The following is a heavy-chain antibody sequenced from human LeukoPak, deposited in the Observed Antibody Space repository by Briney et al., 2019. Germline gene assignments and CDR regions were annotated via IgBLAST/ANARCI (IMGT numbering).Heavy chain of an antibody. J-gene: IGHJ4*02. CDR2: INTDGSST. CDR1: GFTFSSYW. D-gene: IGHD3-22*01. Sequence: GGSLRLSCAASGFTFSSYWMDWVRQAPGKGLVWVSRINTDGSSTSYADSVKGRFTISRDNSKNTLYLQMNSLRAEDTAVYYCAKDGGYYYDRGGLVDYWGQGTLVTVSS. V-gene: IGHV3-74*01. CDR3: AKDGGYYYDRGGLVDY.